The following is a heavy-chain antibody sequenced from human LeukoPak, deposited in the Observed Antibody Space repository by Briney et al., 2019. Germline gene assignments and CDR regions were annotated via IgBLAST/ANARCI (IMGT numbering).Heavy chain of an antibody. J-gene: IGHJ6*03. CDR1: GGSISSSSYY. V-gene: IGHV4-39*07. Sequence: SETLSLTCTVSGGSISSSSYYWGWIRQPPGKGLEWIGSIYYSGSTYYNPSLKSRVTISVDTSRNQFSLKLSSVTAADTAVYYCARDSGSLGVAGRSYYYYYYMDVWGKGTTVTISS. D-gene: IGHD6-19*01. CDR2: IYYSGST. CDR3: ARDSGSLGVAGRSYYYYYYMDV.